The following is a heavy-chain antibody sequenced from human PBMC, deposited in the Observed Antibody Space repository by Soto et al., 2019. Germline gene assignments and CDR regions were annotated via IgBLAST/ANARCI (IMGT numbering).Heavy chain of an antibody. Sequence: ASVKFSCKASGYTFTGYYMHWVRQAPGQGLECMGWINPNSGGTNYAQKFQGRVTMTRDTXXSXXXMXLXXLRXDXTAVYYCARPSIEAAGSPDYWGQGTLVTVST. D-gene: IGHD6-13*01. CDR2: INPNSGGT. J-gene: IGHJ4*02. CDR3: ARPSIEAAGSPDY. V-gene: IGHV1-2*02. CDR1: GYTFTGYY.